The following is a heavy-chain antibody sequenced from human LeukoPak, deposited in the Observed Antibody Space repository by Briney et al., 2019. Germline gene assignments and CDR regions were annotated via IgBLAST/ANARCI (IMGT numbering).Heavy chain of an antibody. D-gene: IGHD5-12*01. Sequence: SETLSLTCTVSGGSISSYYWSWIRQPPGKGLEWIGYIYYSGGTNYNPSLKSRVTISVDTSKNQFSLKLSSVTAADTAVYYCARGPIVATKALNYYFDYWGQGTLVTVSS. V-gene: IGHV4-59*01. CDR2: IYYSGGT. J-gene: IGHJ4*02. CDR1: GGSISSYY. CDR3: ARGPIVATKALNYYFDY.